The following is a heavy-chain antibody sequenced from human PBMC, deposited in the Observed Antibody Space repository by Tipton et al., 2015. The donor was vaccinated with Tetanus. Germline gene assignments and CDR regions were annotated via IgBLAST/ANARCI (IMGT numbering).Heavy chain of an antibody. CDR3: VRGGWLGSDY. J-gene: IGHJ4*02. V-gene: IGHV4-59*01. D-gene: IGHD6-19*01. CDR2: IYYSGST. Sequence: TLSLTCTVSGGSISSYYWSWIRQPPGKGLEWIGYIYYSGSTNYNPSLKSRVTISVDTSKNQFSLKLSSVTAADTAVYYCVRGGWLGSDYWGQGTLVTVSS. CDR1: GGSISSYY.